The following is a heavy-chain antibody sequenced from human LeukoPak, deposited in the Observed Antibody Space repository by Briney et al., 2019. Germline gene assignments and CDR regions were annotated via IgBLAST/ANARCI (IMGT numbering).Heavy chain of an antibody. CDR2: VRDKTNSYAT. CDR3: ARQRLQTGSLDY. D-gene: IGHD1-26*01. CDR1: GFTFSDSS. Sequence: GGSLKLSCAASGFTFSDSSMHWVRQASGKGLEWVGRVRDKTNSYATGYGESVKGRFTISRDDSKNTAYLEMSSLRVEDTAVYYCARQRLQTGSLDYWGQGALVTVSS. V-gene: IGHV3-73*01. J-gene: IGHJ4*02.